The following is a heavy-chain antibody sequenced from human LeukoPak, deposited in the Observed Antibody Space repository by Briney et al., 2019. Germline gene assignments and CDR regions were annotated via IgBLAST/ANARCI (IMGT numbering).Heavy chain of an antibody. V-gene: IGHV1-46*01. CDR1: GYTFTSYY. J-gene: IGHJ4*02. CDR2: INPSGGST. D-gene: IGHD6-13*01. CDR3: ARDFPSIAAVDY. Sequence: ASVKVSFKASGYTFTSYYMHWVRQAPGQGLEWMGIINPSGGSTSYAQKFQGRVTMTRDTSTSTVYMELSSLRSEDTAVYYCARDFPSIAAVDYWGQGTLVTVSS.